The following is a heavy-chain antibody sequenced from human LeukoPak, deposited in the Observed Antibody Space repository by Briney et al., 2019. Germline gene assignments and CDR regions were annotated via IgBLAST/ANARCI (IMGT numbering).Heavy chain of an antibody. J-gene: IGHJ3*02. D-gene: IGHD5-12*01. Sequence: SQTLSLTCTVSGGSISSGGYYWSWIRQPPGKGLEWIGYIYHSGSTYYNPSLKSRVTISVDRSKNQFSLKLSSVTAADTAVYYCAKDRLYSAYGSDAFDIWGQGTMVTVFS. V-gene: IGHV4-30-2*01. CDR3: AKDRLYSAYGSDAFDI. CDR1: GGSISSGGYY. CDR2: IYHSGST.